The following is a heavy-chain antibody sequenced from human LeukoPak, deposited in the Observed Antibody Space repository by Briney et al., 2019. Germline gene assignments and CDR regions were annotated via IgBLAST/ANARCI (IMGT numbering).Heavy chain of an antibody. V-gene: IGHV1-69*13. J-gene: IGHJ6*02. D-gene: IGHD3-10*01. CDR1: GGTFSSYT. CDR3: ARDPSRATMVRGVFYYYGMDV. Sequence: SVKVSCKASGGTFSSYTISWVRQAPGQGLEWMGGITPIFGTANYAQKFQGRVTITADESTSTAYMELSSLRSEDTAVYYCARDPSRATMVRGVFYYYGMDVWGQGTTVTVSS. CDR2: ITPIFGTA.